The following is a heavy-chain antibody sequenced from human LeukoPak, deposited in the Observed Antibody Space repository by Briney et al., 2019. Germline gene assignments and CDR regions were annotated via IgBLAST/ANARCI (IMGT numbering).Heavy chain of an antibody. CDR1: GGSISSGSYY. D-gene: IGHD5-18*01. V-gene: IGHV4-61*02. CDR3: ARYLGDTYYYYYVDV. CDR2: IYTSGNT. J-gene: IGHJ6*03. Sequence: PSETLSLTCTVSGGSISSGSYYWSWIRQPAGKGLEWIGRIYTSGNTNYNPSLRSRITISVDTSKNQFSLKVSSVTAADTAVYYCARYLGDTYYYYYVDVWGKGTTVTVSS.